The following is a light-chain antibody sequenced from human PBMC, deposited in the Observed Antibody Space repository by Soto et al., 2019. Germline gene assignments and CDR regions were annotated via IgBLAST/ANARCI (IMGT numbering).Light chain of an antibody. CDR2: EVS. V-gene: IGLV2-14*01. CDR1: SSDVGGYNY. J-gene: IGLJ1*01. Sequence: QSVLTQPASVSASPGQSITISCTGTSSDVGGYNYVSWYQQHPGKAPKLMIYEVSNRPSGVSNRFSGSKSGNTASLTISGLQAEDEADYYCSSYTTISTVVFGAGTKVTVL. CDR3: SSYTTISTVV.